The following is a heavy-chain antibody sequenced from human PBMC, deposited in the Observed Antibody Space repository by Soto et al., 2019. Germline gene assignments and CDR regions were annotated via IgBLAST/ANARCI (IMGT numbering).Heavy chain of an antibody. D-gene: IGHD1-20*01. V-gene: IGHV1-3*05. Sequence: QVQLVQSGAEEKKPGASVKVSXXAXGXXXTSYXXHWXRQXXXXRLEWMGWINAGNGNTKYSQKFQGRVTITRDTSASTAYMELSSLRSEDTAVYYCAXGITLPTPLDYWGQGTLVTVSS. CDR2: INAGNGNT. J-gene: IGHJ4*02. CDR3: AXGITLPTPLDY. CDR1: GXXXTSYX.